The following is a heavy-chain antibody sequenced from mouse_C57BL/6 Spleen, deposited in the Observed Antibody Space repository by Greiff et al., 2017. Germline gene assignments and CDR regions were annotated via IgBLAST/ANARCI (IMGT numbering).Heavy chain of an antibody. D-gene: IGHD2-4*01. CDR1: GYTFTSYW. CDR3: ARRDYDEDYAMDY. Sequence: VQLQQPGAELVRPGSSVKLSCKASGYTFTSYWMDWVKQRPGQGLEWIGNIYPSDSETHYNQKFKDKATLTVDKSSSTAYMQLSSLTSEDSAVXSCARRDYDEDYAMDYWGQGTSVTVSS. J-gene: IGHJ4*01. V-gene: IGHV1-61*01. CDR2: IYPSDSET.